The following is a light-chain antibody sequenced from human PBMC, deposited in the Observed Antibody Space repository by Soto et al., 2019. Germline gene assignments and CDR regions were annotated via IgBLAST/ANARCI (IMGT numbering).Light chain of an antibody. CDR3: CSYAGSSTLV. CDR1: SSDVGSYNL. J-gene: IGLJ2*01. Sequence: QSVLTQPASVSGSPGQSITISCTGTSSDVGSYNLVSWYQQHPGKDPKLMIYEGSKRPSGVSNRFSGSKSGNTASLTISGLQAEDEADYYCCSYAGSSTLVFGGGTKLTVL. V-gene: IGLV2-23*01. CDR2: EGS.